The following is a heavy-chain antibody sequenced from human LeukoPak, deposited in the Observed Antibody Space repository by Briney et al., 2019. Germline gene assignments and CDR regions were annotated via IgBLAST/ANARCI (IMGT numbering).Heavy chain of an antibody. CDR3: AKTSLGELSLFLWY. D-gene: IGHD3-16*02. CDR1: GFTFSSYG. Sequence: PGGSLRLSCAASGFTFSSYGMHWVRQAPGKGLEWVAVISYDGSNKYYADSVKGRFTISRDNSKNTLYLQMNSLRAEDTAVYYCAKTSLGELSLFLWYWGQGTLVTVSS. CDR2: ISYDGSNK. J-gene: IGHJ4*02. V-gene: IGHV3-30*18.